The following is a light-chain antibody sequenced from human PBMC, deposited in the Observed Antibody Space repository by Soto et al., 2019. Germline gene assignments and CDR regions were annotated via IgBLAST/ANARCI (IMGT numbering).Light chain of an antibody. CDR1: SSDVGGYNY. CDR3: CSYAGRYTYV. J-gene: IGLJ1*01. V-gene: IGLV2-11*01. Sequence: QSVLTQPRSVSGSPGQSVTISCTGASSDVGGYNYVSWYQQHPGKAPTLMIYDVSKRPSGVPDRFSGSKSGNTASLTISGLQTEDEADYYCCSYAGRYTYVFGTGTKLTVL. CDR2: DVS.